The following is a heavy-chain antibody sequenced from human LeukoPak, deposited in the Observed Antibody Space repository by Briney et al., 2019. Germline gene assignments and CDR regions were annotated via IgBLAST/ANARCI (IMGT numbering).Heavy chain of an antibody. CDR3: ARAEGGYSYFDY. CDR2: IWYDGSNK. V-gene: IGHV3-33*01. D-gene: IGHD5-12*01. CDR1: RFTFSSYG. Sequence: GGSLRLSCAASRFTFSSYGMHWVRQAPGKGLEWVAVIWYDGSNKYYADSVKGRFTISRDNSKNTLYLQMNSLRAEDTAVYYCARAEGGYSYFDYWGRGPLVPVSS. J-gene: IGHJ4*02.